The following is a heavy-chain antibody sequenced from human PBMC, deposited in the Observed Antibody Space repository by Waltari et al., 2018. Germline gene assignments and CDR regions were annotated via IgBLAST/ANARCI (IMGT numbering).Heavy chain of an antibody. CDR1: GGTFSSYA. CDR2: IIPIFGTA. J-gene: IGHJ3*02. V-gene: IGHV1-69*05. CDR3: AREVGGSYYPDAFDI. Sequence: QVQLVQSGAKVKKPGSSVKVSCKASGGTFSSYAISWVRQAQGQGLEWMGGIIPIFGTANYAQKFQGRVTITTDESTSTAYMELSSLRSEDTAVYYCAREVGGSYYPDAFDIWGQGTMVTVSS. D-gene: IGHD1-26*01.